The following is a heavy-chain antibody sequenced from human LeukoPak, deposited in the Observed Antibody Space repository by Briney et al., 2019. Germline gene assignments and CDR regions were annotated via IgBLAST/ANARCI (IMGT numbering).Heavy chain of an antibody. J-gene: IGHJ5*02. CDR1: GGSISSSSYY. CDR2: IYYSGST. CDR3: ARDLGIAVAKTISTWFDP. V-gene: IGHV4-39*01. Sequence: SETLSLTCTVSGGSISSSSYYWGWIRQPPGKGLGWIGSIYYSGSTYYNPSLKSRVTISVDTSKNQFSLKLSSVTAADTAVYYCARDLGIAVAKTISTWFDPWGQGTLVTVSS. D-gene: IGHD6-19*01.